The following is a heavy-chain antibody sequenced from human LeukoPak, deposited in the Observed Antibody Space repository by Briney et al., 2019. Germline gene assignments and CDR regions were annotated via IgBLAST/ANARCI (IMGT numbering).Heavy chain of an antibody. CDR2: IDPSDSNT. J-gene: IGHJ4*02. CDR3: ARRKSFDY. Sequence: GESLKISWKGFGYSFTNYWITWVRQMPGKGLEWMGRIDPSDSNTNYSPSFRGHVTISADKSTTTAYLQWSSLEASDTAVYYCARRKSFDYWGQGTLVTVSS. V-gene: IGHV5-10-1*01. CDR1: GYSFTNYW.